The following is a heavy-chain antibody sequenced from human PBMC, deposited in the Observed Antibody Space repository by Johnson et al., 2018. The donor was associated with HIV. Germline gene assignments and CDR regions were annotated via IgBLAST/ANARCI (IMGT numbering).Heavy chain of an antibody. J-gene: IGHJ3*02. V-gene: IGHV3-13*01. Sequence: VQLVESGGGVVQPGRSLRLSCAASGFTFDDYGMSWVRQAPGKGLEWVSAIGTAGDTYYPGSVKGRFTTSRENAKNSLYLQMNSLRVEDTAGYYCARERSVMDDAFDIWGQGTMVTVSS. CDR3: ARERSVMDDAFDI. CDR2: IGTAGDT. CDR1: GFTFDDYG. D-gene: IGHD2-21*01.